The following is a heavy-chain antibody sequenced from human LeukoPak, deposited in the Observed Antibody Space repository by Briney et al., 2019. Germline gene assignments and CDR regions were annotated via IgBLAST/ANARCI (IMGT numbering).Heavy chain of an antibody. Sequence: ASVKVSCKASGGTFSSYAISWVRQVPGQGLEWMGGIIPIFGTANYAQKFQGRVTITADKSTSTAYMELSSLRSEDTAVYYCARSTNYYGSGSYYDYWGQGTLVTVSS. CDR2: IIPIFGTA. V-gene: IGHV1-69*06. CDR3: ARSTNYYGSGSYYDY. CDR1: GGTFSSYA. J-gene: IGHJ4*02. D-gene: IGHD3-10*01.